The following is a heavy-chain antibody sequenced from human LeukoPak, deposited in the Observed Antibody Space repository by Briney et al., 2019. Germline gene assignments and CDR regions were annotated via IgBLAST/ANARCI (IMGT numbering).Heavy chain of an antibody. V-gene: IGHV4-59*04. CDR2: IYYSGST. J-gene: IGHJ5*02. CDR1: GGSISNYY. Sequence: PSGTLSLTCTVSGGSISNYYWSWIRQPPGKGLEWIGYIYYSGSTYYNPSLKSRVTISVDTSKNQFSLKLSSVTAADTAVYYCAKIADCSSTSCYHRRGHNWFDPWGQGTLVTVSS. CDR3: AKIADCSSTSCYHRRGHNWFDP. D-gene: IGHD2-2*01.